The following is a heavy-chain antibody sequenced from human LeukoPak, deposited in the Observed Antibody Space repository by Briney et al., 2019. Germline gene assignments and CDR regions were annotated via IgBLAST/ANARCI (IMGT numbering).Heavy chain of an antibody. CDR3: VRGRNYGSGSYYNPIFWSWFDP. D-gene: IGHD3-10*01. Sequence: ASVKVSCKASGYTFTTYDINWVRQATGQGLEWMGWMDPNSGNTGYAQKFQGRLTITRDTSISTAYMELSSLRSEDTAVYYCVRGRNYGSGSYYNPIFWSWFDPWGQGTLVTVSS. J-gene: IGHJ5*02. V-gene: IGHV1-8*03. CDR1: GYTFTTYD. CDR2: MDPNSGNT.